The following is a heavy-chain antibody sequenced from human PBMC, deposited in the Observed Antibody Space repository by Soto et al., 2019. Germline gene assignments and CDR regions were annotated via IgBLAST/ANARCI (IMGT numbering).Heavy chain of an antibody. D-gene: IGHD3-16*01. CDR3: ARGRVGAAYFDY. Sequence: GGSLRLSCAASGFTFTSNSMNWVRQAPGKGLEWISYITSSSSTIYYADSVKGRFTISRDNAKNSLYLQMNSLRDDDTAVYYCARGRVGAAYFDYWGQGALVT. V-gene: IGHV3-48*02. J-gene: IGHJ4*02. CDR1: GFTFTSNS. CDR2: ITSSSSTI.